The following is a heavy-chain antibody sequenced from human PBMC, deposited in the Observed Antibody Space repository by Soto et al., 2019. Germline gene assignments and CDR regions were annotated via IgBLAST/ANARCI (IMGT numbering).Heavy chain of an antibody. CDR3: AKDPMTTVASFHFDY. Sequence: GGSLRLSCAASGFTFSSYAMSWVRQAPGKGLEWVSAISGSGGSTYYADSVKGRFTTSRDNSKNTLYLQMNSLRAEDTAVYYCAKDPMTTVASFHFDYWGQGTLVTVSS. V-gene: IGHV3-23*01. J-gene: IGHJ4*02. D-gene: IGHD4-17*01. CDR1: GFTFSSYA. CDR2: ISGSGGST.